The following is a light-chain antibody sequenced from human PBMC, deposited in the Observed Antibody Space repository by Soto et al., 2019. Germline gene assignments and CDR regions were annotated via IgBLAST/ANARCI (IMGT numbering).Light chain of an antibody. CDR2: EVS. CDR3: NSYTGTTTLV. V-gene: IGLV2-14*01. J-gene: IGLJ1*01. CDR1: SDDVGGYNY. Sequence: QSALTQPASVTGSPGQSITISCTGTSDDVGGYNYVSWYQQHPGKAPKLMIYEVSYRPSGVSNRFSGSKSGNTASLTISGLEAEYGADYYCNSYTGTTTLVFGTGTKVTVL.